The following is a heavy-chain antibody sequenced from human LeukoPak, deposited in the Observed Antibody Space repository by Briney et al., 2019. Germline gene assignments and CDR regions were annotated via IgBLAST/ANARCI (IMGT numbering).Heavy chain of an antibody. D-gene: IGHD1-7*01. CDR1: GYTFTGYY. V-gene: IGHV1-2*02. Sequence: ASVKVSCEASGYTFTGYYMHWGRQAPGQGLERRGWINPNTGGTNYAQKFQGRVTLTRGTSISTAYMELSRLRFDDTAVYYCAKGITRPTGYWGQGTLVTVS. CDR2: INPNTGGT. CDR3: AKGITRPTGY. J-gene: IGHJ4*02.